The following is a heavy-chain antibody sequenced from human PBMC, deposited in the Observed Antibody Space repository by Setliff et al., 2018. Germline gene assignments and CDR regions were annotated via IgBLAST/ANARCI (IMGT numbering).Heavy chain of an antibody. CDR2: IKSKTDGGPI. CDR1: GFTFSYAW. CDR3: TTDRAGCYGTTCFEI. V-gene: IGHV3-15*07. Sequence: PGGSLRLSCAVSGFTFSYAWMHWVRQAPGKGLEWVGRIKSKTDGGPIDYAAPVKDRFTISRDDSKATLYLYMDSLKTEDTAVYYCTTDRAGCYGTTCFEIWGHGTMVTVSS. J-gene: IGHJ3*02. D-gene: IGHD2-2*01.